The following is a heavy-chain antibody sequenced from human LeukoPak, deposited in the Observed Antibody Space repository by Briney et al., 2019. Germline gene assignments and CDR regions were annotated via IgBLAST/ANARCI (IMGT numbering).Heavy chain of an antibody. CDR2: VKQDGSEK. D-gene: IGHD5-24*01. J-gene: IGHJ4*02. CDR1: EVTFRNNW. Sequence: GGSLRLSCEVSEVTFRNNWMSWVRQAPGKGLEWVANVKQDGSEKYYVESVKGRFTISRDNAKNSLYLQMNSLRAEDTALYYCARGAEDRDYWGQGTLVTVSP. CDR3: ARGAEDRDY. V-gene: IGHV3-7*01.